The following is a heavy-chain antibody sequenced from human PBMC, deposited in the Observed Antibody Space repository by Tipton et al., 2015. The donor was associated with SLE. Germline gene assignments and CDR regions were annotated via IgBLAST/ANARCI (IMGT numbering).Heavy chain of an antibody. CDR3: ARGRSYSSGWYGYFDL. D-gene: IGHD6-19*01. CDR2: INSDGSST. CDR1: GFTFSSYW. V-gene: IGHV3-74*01. Sequence: SLRLSCAASGFTFSSYWMHWVRQAPGKGLVWVSRINSDGSSTSYADSVKGRFTISRDNSKNTLYLQMNSLRAEDTTVYYCARGRSYSSGWYGYFDLWGRGTLVTVSS. J-gene: IGHJ2*01.